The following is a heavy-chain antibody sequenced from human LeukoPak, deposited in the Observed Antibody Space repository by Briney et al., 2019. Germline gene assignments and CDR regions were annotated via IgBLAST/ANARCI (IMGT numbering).Heavy chain of an antibody. CDR2: ISAYNGNT. V-gene: IGHV1-18*01. D-gene: IGHD3-10*01. CDR1: GYTFTSYG. J-gene: IGHJ4*02. Sequence: VASVKVSCKASGYTFTSYGISWVRQAPGQGLEWMGWISAYNGNTNYAQKLQGRVTMTTDTSTSTVYMELSSLRSDDTALYYCARNYNGIDYWGQGTLVTVSS. CDR3: ARNYNGIDY.